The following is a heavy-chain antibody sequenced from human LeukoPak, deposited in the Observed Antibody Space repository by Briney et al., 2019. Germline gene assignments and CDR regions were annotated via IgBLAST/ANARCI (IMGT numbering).Heavy chain of an antibody. D-gene: IGHD3-3*01. CDR3: ARDLTLDYDFWSGYRPTNWFDP. Sequence: PGGSLRLSCEASGFTFSAYAMTWVRQAPGQGLEWVSSIGSDNKPHYSESVKGRFAISRDNAKNSLYLQMNSLRAEDTAVYYCARDLTLDYDFWSGYRPTNWFDPWGQGTLVTVSP. J-gene: IGHJ5*02. V-gene: IGHV3-69-1*02. CDR2: IGSDNKP. CDR1: GFTFSAYA.